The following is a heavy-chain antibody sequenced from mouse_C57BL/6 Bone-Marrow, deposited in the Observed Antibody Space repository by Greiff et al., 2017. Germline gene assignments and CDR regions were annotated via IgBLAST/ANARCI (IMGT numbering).Heavy chain of an antibody. CDR3: ARGCSNISYWYFDV. J-gene: IGHJ1*03. CDR1: GYTFTGYW. V-gene: IGHV1-9*01. D-gene: IGHD2-5*01. CDR2: ILPGSGST. Sequence: QVQLQQSGAELMKPGASVKLSCKATGYTFTGYWIEWVKQRPGHGLEWIGEILPGSGSTNYNEKFKGKATFTADTSSNTASMQLISLTTEDSAIYYCARGCSNISYWYFDVWGTGTTVTVSS.